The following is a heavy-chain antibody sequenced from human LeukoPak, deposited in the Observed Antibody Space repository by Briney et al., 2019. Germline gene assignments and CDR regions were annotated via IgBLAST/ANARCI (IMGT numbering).Heavy chain of an antibody. J-gene: IGHJ4*02. CDR3: AKEYYYDSSGYYFHYYFDY. Sequence: GGSLRLSCAASGFTFSSYEMNWVRQAPGKGLEWVSAISGSGGSTYYADSVKGRFTISRDNSKNTLYLQMNSLRAEDTAVYYCAKEYYYDSSGYYFHYYFDYWGQGTLVTVSS. CDR2: ISGSGGST. CDR1: GFTFSSYE. D-gene: IGHD3-22*01. V-gene: IGHV3-23*01.